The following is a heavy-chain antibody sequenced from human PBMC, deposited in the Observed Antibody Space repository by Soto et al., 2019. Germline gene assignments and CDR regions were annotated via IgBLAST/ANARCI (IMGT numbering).Heavy chain of an antibody. CDR1: GFTFSSYA. D-gene: IGHD2-2*01. CDR2: ISGSGGST. CDR3: AKDQVVPAAKFDY. Sequence: EVQLLESGGGLVQPGGSLRLSCAASGFTFSSYAMSWVRQAPGKGLEWVSAISGSGGSTYYAYSVKGRFTISRDNSKNTLYLQMNSMRAEDTAVYYCAKDQVVPAAKFDYWGQGTLVTVSS. J-gene: IGHJ4*02. V-gene: IGHV3-23*01.